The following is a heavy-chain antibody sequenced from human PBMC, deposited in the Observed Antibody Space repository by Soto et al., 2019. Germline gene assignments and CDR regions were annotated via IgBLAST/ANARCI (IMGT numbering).Heavy chain of an antibody. Sequence: PSETLSLTCTVSGGSISSSSYYWGWIRQPPGKGLEWIGSIYYSGSTYYNPSLKSRVTISVDTSKNQFSLKLSSVTAADTAVYYCARPFPSGGYNYNAFDIWGQGTMVTVSS. CDR1: GGSISSSSYY. CDR3: ARPFPSGGYNYNAFDI. CDR2: IYYSGST. V-gene: IGHV4-39*01. D-gene: IGHD5-12*01. J-gene: IGHJ3*02.